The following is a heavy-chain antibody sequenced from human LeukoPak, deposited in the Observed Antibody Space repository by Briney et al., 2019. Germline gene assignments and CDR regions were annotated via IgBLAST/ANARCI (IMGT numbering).Heavy chain of an antibody. CDR3: ARHDRTSGNYYAFDY. CDR2: IYYSGST. D-gene: IGHD1-26*01. J-gene: IGHJ4*02. V-gene: IGHV4-59*08. CDR1: GVSISSYY. Sequence: PSETLSLTCTVSGVSISSYYWSWLRQPPGKGLEWVGNIYYSGSTNYNPSLRSRVTISVDPSKNQFSLKLSSVTAADTAVYYGARHDRTSGNYYAFDYWGQGTLVSVSS.